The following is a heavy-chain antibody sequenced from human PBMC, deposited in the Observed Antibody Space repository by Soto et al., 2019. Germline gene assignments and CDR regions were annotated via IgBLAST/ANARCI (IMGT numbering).Heavy chain of an antibody. CDR2: IKSKTDGGTT. J-gene: IGHJ6*02. CDR1: GFTFSNAW. Sequence: GGSLRLSCAASGFTFSNAWMNWVRQAPGKGLEWVGRIKSKTDGGTTDYAAPVKGRFTISRDDSKNTLYLQMNSLKTEDTAVYYCTTPRSYYDSSGYYYYYYYGMDVWGQGTTVTVSS. CDR3: TTPRSYYDSSGYYYYYYYGMDV. D-gene: IGHD3-22*01. V-gene: IGHV3-15*07.